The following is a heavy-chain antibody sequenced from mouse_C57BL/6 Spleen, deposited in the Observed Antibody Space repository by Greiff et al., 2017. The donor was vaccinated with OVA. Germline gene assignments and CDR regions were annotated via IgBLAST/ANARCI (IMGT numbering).Heavy chain of an antibody. V-gene: IGHV1-42*01. Sequence: VQLKESGPELVKPGASVKISCKASGYSFTGYYMNWVKQSPEKSLEWIGEINPSTGGTTYNQKFKAKATLTVDKSSSTAYMQLKSLTSEDSAVYYCARSCYYGSKALDYWGQGTTLTVSS. CDR3: ARSCYYGSKALDY. D-gene: IGHD1-1*01. CDR1: GYSFTGYY. CDR2: INPSTGGT. J-gene: IGHJ2*01.